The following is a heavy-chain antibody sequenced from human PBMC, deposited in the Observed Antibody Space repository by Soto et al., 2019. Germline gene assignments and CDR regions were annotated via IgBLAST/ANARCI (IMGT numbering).Heavy chain of an antibody. D-gene: IGHD2-15*01. V-gene: IGHV3-30*18. CDR3: AKDRGGGMAV. CDR1: GFTFSSYG. CDR2: ISYDGSNK. J-gene: IGHJ6*02. Sequence: QVQLVESGGGVVQPGRSLRLSCAASGFTFSSYGMHWVRQAPGKGLEWVAVISYDGSNKYYADSVKGRFTISRDNSKNTLYLQMNSLRAEDTAVYYCAKDRGGGMAVWGQGTTVTVSS.